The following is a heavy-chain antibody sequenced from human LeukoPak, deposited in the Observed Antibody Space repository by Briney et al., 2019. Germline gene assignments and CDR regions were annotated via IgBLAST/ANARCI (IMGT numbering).Heavy chain of an antibody. CDR2: VYYSGTI. D-gene: IGHD4/OR15-4a*01. Sequence: SETLSLTCSVSGASITSGAYYWAWLRQPPGKGLEWIGSVYYSGTINYDPSLKGRVSISRDMSKNQFSLNLNSVNATDTAVYYCARRDYAAWFDPWGQGTLVTVSS. CDR3: ARRDYAAWFDP. V-gene: IGHV4-39*07. J-gene: IGHJ5*02. CDR1: GASITSGAYY.